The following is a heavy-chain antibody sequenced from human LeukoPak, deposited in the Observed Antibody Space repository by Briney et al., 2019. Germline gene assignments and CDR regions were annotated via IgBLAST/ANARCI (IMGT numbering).Heavy chain of an antibody. V-gene: IGHV1-2*02. J-gene: IGHJ4*02. Sequence: ASVRVSCKASGYTFTGYYIHWVRQAPGQGLEWMGWINPTSGGTKYAQKFQGRVTMTRDTSISTAYMELSRLRADDTAVFYCARGGSAWDNPFDYWGQGTLVTVSS. CDR3: ARGGSAWDNPFDY. CDR1: GYTFTGYY. D-gene: IGHD6-19*01. CDR2: INPTSGGT.